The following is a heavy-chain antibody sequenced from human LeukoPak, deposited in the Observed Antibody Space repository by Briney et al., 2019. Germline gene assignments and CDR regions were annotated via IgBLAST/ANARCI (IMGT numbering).Heavy chain of an antibody. CDR1: GFTFSIYA. CDR3: AKDRRGNSYGYLFDY. V-gene: IGHV3-23*01. D-gene: IGHD5-18*01. CDR2: ISNGGGST. J-gene: IGHJ4*02. Sequence: PGGSLRLSCAASGFTFSIYAMSWVRQAPGKGLEWVSAISNGGGSTYYADSVKGRFTISRDNSKNTLYLQMNSLRAENTAVYHCAKDRRGNSYGYLFDYWGQGTLVTVSS.